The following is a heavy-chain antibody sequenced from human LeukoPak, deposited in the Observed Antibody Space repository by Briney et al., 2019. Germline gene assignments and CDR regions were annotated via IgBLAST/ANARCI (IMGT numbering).Heavy chain of an antibody. D-gene: IGHD6-25*01. CDR3: TTVERLGIEYFQH. J-gene: IGHJ1*01. V-gene: IGHV3-15*01. CDR2: IKSKTDGGTT. CDR1: GFTFSNAW. Sequence: PGGSLRLSCAASGFTFSNAWMSWVRQAPGKGLELVGRIKSKTDGGTTDYAAPVKGRFTISRDDSKNTLYLQMNSLKTEDTAVYYCTTVERLGIEYFQHWGQGTLVTVSS.